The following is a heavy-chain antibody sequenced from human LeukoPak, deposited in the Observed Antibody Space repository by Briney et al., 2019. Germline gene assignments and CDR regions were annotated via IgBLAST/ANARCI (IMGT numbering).Heavy chain of an antibody. J-gene: IGHJ3*02. Sequence: GGSLRLSCAASGFTFSSYAMSWVRQAPGKGLEWVSAISGSGGSTYYADSVKGRFTISRDNSKNTLYLQMNSLRAEDTAVYYCAREKSSPSQGYCSGGSCYTHPDAFDIWGQGTMVTVSS. CDR2: ISGSGGST. CDR3: AREKSSPSQGYCSGGSCYTHPDAFDI. V-gene: IGHV3-23*01. D-gene: IGHD2-15*01. CDR1: GFTFSSYA.